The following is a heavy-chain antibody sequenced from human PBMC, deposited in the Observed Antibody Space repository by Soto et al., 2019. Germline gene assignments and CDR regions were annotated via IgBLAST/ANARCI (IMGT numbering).Heavy chain of an antibody. Sequence: SVKVSCKASGGTFSSYAISWVRQAPGQGLEWMGGIIPIFGTANYAQKFQGRVTITADESTSTAYMELSSLRSEDTAVYYCATGPRIAVADWFDPWGQGTLVTVSS. J-gene: IGHJ5*02. CDR1: GGTFSSYA. V-gene: IGHV1-69*13. D-gene: IGHD6-19*01. CDR2: IIPIFGTA. CDR3: ATGPRIAVADWFDP.